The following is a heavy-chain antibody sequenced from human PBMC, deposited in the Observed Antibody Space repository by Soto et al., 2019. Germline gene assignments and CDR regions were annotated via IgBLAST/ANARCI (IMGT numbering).Heavy chain of an antibody. Sequence: XASLRLSFAASGFTFSSYEMNWVRQAPGKGLEWVSYISSSGSTIYYADSVKGRFTISRDNAKNSLYLQMNSLRAEDTAVYYCARMDPDFDYWGQGTLVTVSS. J-gene: IGHJ4*02. V-gene: IGHV3-48*03. CDR2: ISSSGSTI. CDR3: ARMDPDFDY. CDR1: GFTFSSYE.